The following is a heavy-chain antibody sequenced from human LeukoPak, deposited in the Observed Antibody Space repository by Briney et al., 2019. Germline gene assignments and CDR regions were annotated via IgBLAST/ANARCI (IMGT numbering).Heavy chain of an antibody. CDR3: ATRGKDGYNANYYGMDV. J-gene: IGHJ6*02. D-gene: IGHD5-24*01. CDR2: ISGSGGST. Sequence: GGSLRLSCVGSELTFSTYPMSWVRQAPGKGLECVSAISGSGGSTFYADSVKGRFTISRDNSKNTLFLQMNSLGAENTAIYYCATRGKDGYNANYYGMDVWGQGTTVTVS. CDR1: ELTFSTYP. V-gene: IGHV3-23*01.